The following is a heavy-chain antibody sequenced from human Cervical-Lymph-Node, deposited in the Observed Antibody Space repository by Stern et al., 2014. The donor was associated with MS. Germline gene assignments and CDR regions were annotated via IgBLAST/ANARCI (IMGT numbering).Heavy chain of an antibody. J-gene: IGHJ3*02. D-gene: IGHD2-21*01. Sequence: VQLVESGAEVKKPGASVKISCQASGYSFTSYSLHWVRLAPGHGLAWMGTVDPSDGSTSYPQKFQGRVTMTRDTSTSTVYMELSSLRSEDTAVYHCARDGIVVAISGAFDIWGQGTMVTVSS. CDR1: GYSFTSYS. CDR3: ARDGIVVAISGAFDI. CDR2: VDPSDGST. V-gene: IGHV1-46*01.